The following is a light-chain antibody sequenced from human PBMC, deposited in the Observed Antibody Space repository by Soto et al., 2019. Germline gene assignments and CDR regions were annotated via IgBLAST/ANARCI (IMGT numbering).Light chain of an antibody. CDR1: QSIRSY. CDR2: AAS. Sequence: DIRMTQSPSSLSAAVGDRVTITCRASQSIRSYLNWYQQKPRKAPELLIYAASSLQSGVPSRFSGSGSGTDFTLTISSLQPEDFATYYCQQSYSIPFTFGQGTSLEIK. CDR3: QQSYSIPFT. V-gene: IGKV1-39*01. J-gene: IGKJ2*01.